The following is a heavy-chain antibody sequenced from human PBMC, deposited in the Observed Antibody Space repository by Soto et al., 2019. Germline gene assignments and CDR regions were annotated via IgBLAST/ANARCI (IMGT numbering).Heavy chain of an antibody. CDR2: IYSGGST. CDR1: GFTVSSNY. J-gene: IGHJ6*03. V-gene: IGHV3-66*01. Sequence: GESLKISCAASGFTVSSNYMSWVRQAPGKGLEWVSVIYSGGSTYYADSVKGRFTISRDNSKNTLYLQMNSLRAEDTAVYYCARAPAVTTSRSYYYYMDVWGKGTTVTVSS. D-gene: IGHD4-17*01. CDR3: ARAPAVTTSRSYYYYMDV.